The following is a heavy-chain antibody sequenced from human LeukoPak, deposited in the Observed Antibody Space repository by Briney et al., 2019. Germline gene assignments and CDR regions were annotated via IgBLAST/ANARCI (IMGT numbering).Heavy chain of an antibody. CDR3: ARVWGDGYNSDYFDY. Sequence: GASVKVSRKASGGAFSSYAISWVRQAPGQGLEWMGRIIPIFGTANYAQKFQGRVTITTDESTSTAYMELSSLRSEDTAVYYCARVWGDGYNSDYFDYWGQGTLVTVSS. CDR2: IIPIFGTA. CDR1: GGAFSSYA. V-gene: IGHV1-69*05. D-gene: IGHD5-24*01. J-gene: IGHJ4*02.